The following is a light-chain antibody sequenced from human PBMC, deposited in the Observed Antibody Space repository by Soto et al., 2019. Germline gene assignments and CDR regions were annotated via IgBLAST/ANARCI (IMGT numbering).Light chain of an antibody. Sequence: EIVLTQSPATLSLSPGERDTLSGRASQSVSSYLAWYQQKPGQAPRLLIYDASNRATGIPARFSGSGSGTDFTLTSSRLETEDFAVYYCQQRSNLPQTFGQGTNVEIK. V-gene: IGKV3-11*01. J-gene: IGKJ1*01. CDR2: DAS. CDR1: QSVSSY. CDR3: QQRSNLPQT.